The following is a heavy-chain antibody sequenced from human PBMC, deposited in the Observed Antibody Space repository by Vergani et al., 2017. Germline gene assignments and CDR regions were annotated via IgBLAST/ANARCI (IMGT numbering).Heavy chain of an antibody. D-gene: IGHD3-22*01. CDR2: INHSGST. V-gene: IGHV4-34*01. Sequence: VQLVQSGGALVQPGGSLRLSCAASGFIFSDHYMDWVRQAPGKGLEWVGEINHSGSTNYNPSLKSRLTISVDTSKNQFSLKLSSVTAADTAVYYCARVSDYYDFSGYSPFDYWGQGTLVTVSS. CDR1: GFIFSDHY. CDR3: ARVSDYYDFSGYSPFDY. J-gene: IGHJ4*02.